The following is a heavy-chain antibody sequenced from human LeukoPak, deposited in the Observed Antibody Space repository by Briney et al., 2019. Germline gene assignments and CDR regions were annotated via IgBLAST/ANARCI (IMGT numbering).Heavy chain of an antibody. Sequence: GGSLRLSCAASGFTVSSNYMSWVRQAPGKGLEWVSVIYSGGSTYYADSVKGRFTISRDNSKSTLYLEMNGLRADDTAVYYCAKETIPVAGPNYFVDWGQGTLVTVSS. CDR3: AKETIPVAGPNYFVD. J-gene: IGHJ4*02. CDR1: GFTVSSNY. D-gene: IGHD6-19*01. V-gene: IGHV3-53*05. CDR2: IYSGGST.